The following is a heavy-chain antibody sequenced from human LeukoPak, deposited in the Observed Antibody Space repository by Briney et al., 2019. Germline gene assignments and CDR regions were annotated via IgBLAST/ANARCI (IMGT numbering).Heavy chain of an antibody. Sequence: SETLSLTCAVSGGSISSGGYSRSWIRQPPGKGLEWIGYIYHSGSTYYNPSLKSRVTISVDRSKNQFSLKLSSVTAADTAVYYCARDATGGYCSSTSCYAGWFDPWGQGTLVTVSS. D-gene: IGHD2-2*01. CDR2: IYHSGST. CDR3: ARDATGGYCSSTSCYAGWFDP. V-gene: IGHV4-30-2*01. CDR1: GGSISSGGYS. J-gene: IGHJ5*02.